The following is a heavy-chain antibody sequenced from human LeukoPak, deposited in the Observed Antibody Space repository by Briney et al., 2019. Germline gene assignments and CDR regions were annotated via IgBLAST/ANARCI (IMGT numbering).Heavy chain of an antibody. CDR3: ARDLYYDSSDYYSYGMDV. CDR2: IWYDGSNK. J-gene: IGHJ6*02. CDR1: GFTFSSYG. Sequence: PGGSLRLSCAASGFTFSSYGMHWVRQAPGKGLEWVAVIWYDGSNKYYADSVKGRFTISRDNSKNTLYLQMNSLRAEDTAVYYCARDLYYDSSDYYSYGMDVWGQGTTVTVSS. V-gene: IGHV3-33*01. D-gene: IGHD3-22*01.